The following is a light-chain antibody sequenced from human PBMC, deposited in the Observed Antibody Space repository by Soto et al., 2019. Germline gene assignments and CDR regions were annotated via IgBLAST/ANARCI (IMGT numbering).Light chain of an antibody. J-gene: IGLJ2*01. CDR3: QAWYSSTVV. V-gene: IGLV3-1*01. CDR1: KLGDKY. Sequence: SYELTQPPSVSVSPGQTASITCSGDKLGDKYVCWYQQKPGQSPVVVIYQDTKRPSGIPERFSGSNSGNTATLTISGTQAMEEADYYCQAWYSSTVVFGGGTKLTVL. CDR2: QDT.